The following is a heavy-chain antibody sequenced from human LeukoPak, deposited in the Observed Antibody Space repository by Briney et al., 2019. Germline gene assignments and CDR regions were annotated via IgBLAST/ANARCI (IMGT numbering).Heavy chain of an antibody. Sequence: PSETLCLTCAVPGYSISSGYYWGWIRQPPGKGLEWIGSIYHSGSTYYNPSLKSRVTISVDTSKNQFSLKLSSVTAADTAVYYCARLNDFWEDYWGQGTLVTVSS. CDR2: IYHSGST. J-gene: IGHJ4*02. V-gene: IGHV4-38-2*01. D-gene: IGHD3-3*01. CDR1: GYSISSGYY. CDR3: ARLNDFWEDY.